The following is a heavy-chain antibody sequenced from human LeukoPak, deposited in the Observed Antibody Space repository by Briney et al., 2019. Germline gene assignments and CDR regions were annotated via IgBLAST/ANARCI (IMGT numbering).Heavy chain of an antibody. D-gene: IGHD5-18*01. CDR1: EFTFTNYA. CDR3: AKDQGYSYGHSLDF. CDR2: ISGSGAGT. J-gene: IGHJ4*02. Sequence: GGSLRLSCVGSEFTFTNYAMSWVRQAPGKGLEWVSSISGSGAGTYYADSVKGRFTISRDNSKNTLYLQMNSLRAEDTAVYYCAKDQGYSYGHSLDFWGQGTLVTVSS. V-gene: IGHV3-23*01.